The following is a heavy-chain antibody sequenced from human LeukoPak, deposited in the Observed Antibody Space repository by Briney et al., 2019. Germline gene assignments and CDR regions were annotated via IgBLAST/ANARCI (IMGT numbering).Heavy chain of an antibody. V-gene: IGHV1-69*04. CDR3: ARARYDSSGYDAFDI. Sequence: SVKVSCKASGGTFSSYAISWVRQAPGQGLEWMGRIIPILGIANYAQKFQGRVTITADKSTSTAHMELSSLRSEDTAVYYCARARYDSSGYDAFDIWGQGTMVTVSS. CDR1: GGTFSSYA. CDR2: IIPILGIA. D-gene: IGHD3-22*01. J-gene: IGHJ3*02.